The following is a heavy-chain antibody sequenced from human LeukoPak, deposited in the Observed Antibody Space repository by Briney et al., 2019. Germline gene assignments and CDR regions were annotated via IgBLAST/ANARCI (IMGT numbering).Heavy chain of an antibody. CDR1: GGSFSGCY. V-gene: IGHV4-34*01. CDR2: INHSGST. CDR3: ARGRLYCSSASCFYYYYYYMDV. J-gene: IGHJ6*03. D-gene: IGHD2-2*01. Sequence: PSETLSLTCAVYGGSFSGCYWSWIRQPPGKGLEWIGEINHSGSTNYNPSLKSRATISVDTSKNQFSLKLSSVTAADTAVYYCARGRLYCSSASCFYYYYYYMDVWGKGTTVTVSS.